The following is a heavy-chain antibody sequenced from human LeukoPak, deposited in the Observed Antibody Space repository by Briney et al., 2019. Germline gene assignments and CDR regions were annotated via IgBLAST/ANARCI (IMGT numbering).Heavy chain of an antibody. D-gene: IGHD1-26*01. CDR1: GGTFSSYA. V-gene: IGHV1-24*01. Sequence: GASVKVSCKASGGTFSSYANSWVRQAPGQGLEWMGGFDPEDGETLYAQKFQVRVTMTDDTSTDTAYMELSSLRSEDTAVYYCAIIPPILGAALGYWGQGTLVTVSS. J-gene: IGHJ4*02. CDR3: AIIPPILGAALGY. CDR2: FDPEDGET.